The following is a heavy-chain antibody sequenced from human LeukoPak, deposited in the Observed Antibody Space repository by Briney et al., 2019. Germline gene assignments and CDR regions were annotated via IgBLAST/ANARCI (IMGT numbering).Heavy chain of an antibody. J-gene: IGHJ4*02. D-gene: IGHD5-12*01. CDR1: GFTFSSYA. CDR3: ARARGGYDLDY. CDR2: ISYDGSNQ. V-gene: IGHV3-30-3*01. Sequence: PGGSLRLSCAASGFTFSSYAMHWVRQAPGKGLEWVAVISYDGSNQYYADSVKGRFTISRDNSKNTLYLQMNSLRGEDTAVYYCARARGGYDLDYWGQGTLVTVSS.